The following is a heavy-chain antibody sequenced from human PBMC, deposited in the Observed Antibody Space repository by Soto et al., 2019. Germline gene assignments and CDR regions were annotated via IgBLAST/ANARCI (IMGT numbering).Heavy chain of an antibody. J-gene: IGHJ3*02. CDR2: IIPIFGTA. CDR1: GGTFSSYA. V-gene: IGHV1-69*06. D-gene: IGHD6-13*01. Sequence: RASVKVSCKASGGTFSSYAISWVRQAPGQGLEGMGGIIPIFGTANYAQKFQGRVTITADKSTSTAYMELSSLRSEDTAVYYCARVIEAAAAGNHDAFDIWGQGTMVTVSS. CDR3: ARVIEAAAAGNHDAFDI.